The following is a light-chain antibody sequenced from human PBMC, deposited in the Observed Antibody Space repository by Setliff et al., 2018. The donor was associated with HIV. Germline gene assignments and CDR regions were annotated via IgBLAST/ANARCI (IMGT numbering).Light chain of an antibody. V-gene: IGKV1-5*03. Sequence: DIQMTQSPSTLSASVGDRVTITCRASQNINRHLAWYQENSGRAPKLLIYEASTLDGGVPSRFSGSGSGTEFTLTISSLQPEDAATYSCQQYDNWSAVGGGTK. J-gene: IGKJ4*01. CDR1: QNINRH. CDR2: EAS. CDR3: QQYDNWSA.